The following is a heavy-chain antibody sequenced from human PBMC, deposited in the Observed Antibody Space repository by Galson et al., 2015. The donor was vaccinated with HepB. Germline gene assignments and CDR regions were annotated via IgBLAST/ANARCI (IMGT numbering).Heavy chain of an antibody. J-gene: IGHJ6*02. CDR2: ISYDGSNK. D-gene: IGHD2-2*01. Sequence: SLRLSCAASGFTFSSYGMHWVRQAPGKGLEWVAVISYDGSNKYYADSVKGRFTISRDNSKNTLYLQVNSLRAKDTAVYYCAKDMRSGVVPAAMPRHYCYYGMDVWGQGTTVTASS. V-gene: IGHV3-30*18. CDR1: GFTFSSYG. CDR3: AKDMRSGVVPAAMPRHYCYYGMDV.